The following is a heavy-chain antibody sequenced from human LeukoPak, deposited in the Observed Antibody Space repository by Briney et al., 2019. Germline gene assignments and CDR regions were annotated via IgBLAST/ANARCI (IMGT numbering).Heavy chain of an antibody. CDR2: ISSSSSYI. CDR1: GFTFSSYS. V-gene: IGHV3-21*01. D-gene: IGHD5-12*01. CDR3: ARAASGYDYPYHFDY. Sequence: GGSLRLSCAASGFTFSSYSMNWVRQAPGKGLEWVSSISSSSSYIYYADSVKGRFTISRDNAKNSLYLQMNSLRAEDTAVYYCARAASGYDYPYHFDYWGQGTLVTVSS. J-gene: IGHJ4*02.